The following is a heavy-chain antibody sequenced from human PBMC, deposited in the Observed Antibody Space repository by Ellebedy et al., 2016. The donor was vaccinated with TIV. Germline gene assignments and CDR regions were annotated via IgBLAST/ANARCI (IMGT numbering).Heavy chain of an antibody. Sequence: ASVKVSCKTSGYNFDTYGISWVRQAPGQGLEWMGWISTYTGNTHFAQEFQDRVTLTTETSTTTAFMELRRLTSDDTAVYYCTRDRDYTSGTTGGSWGQGTLATVSS. J-gene: IGHJ4*02. CDR3: TRDRDYTSGTTGGS. CDR1: GYNFDTYG. V-gene: IGHV1-18*01. D-gene: IGHD4-17*01. CDR2: ISTYTGNT.